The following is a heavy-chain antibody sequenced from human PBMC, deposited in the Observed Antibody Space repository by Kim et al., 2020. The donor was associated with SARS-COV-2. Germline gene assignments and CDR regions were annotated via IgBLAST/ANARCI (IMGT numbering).Heavy chain of an antibody. J-gene: IGHJ4*03. CDR3: ARVGLCTGGSCYGGDIGY. D-gene: IGHD2-8*02. CDR2: MNPNNGQA. CDR1: GYNFISFD. Sequence: ASVKVSCKTSGYNFISFDINWVRQAAGQGLEWVGWMNPNNGQAGYAQIFQGRVTMTRDVSMRTAYMELRSLRSEDTAIYYCARVGLCTGGSCYGGDIGY. V-gene: IGHV1-8*01.